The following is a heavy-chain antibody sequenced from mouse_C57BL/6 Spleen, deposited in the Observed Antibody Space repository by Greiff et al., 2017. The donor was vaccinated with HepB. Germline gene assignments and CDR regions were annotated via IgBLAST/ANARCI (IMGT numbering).Heavy chain of an antibody. CDR2: IDPETGGT. CDR3: TRGSSGLYYFDY. Sequence: VQLQQSGAELVRPGASVTLFCKASGYTFTDYEMHWVKQTPVHGLEWIGAIDPETGGTAYNQKFKGKAILTADKSSSTAYMELRSLTSEDSAVYYCTRGSSGLYYFDYWGQGTTLTVSS. CDR1: GYTFTDYE. D-gene: IGHD3-2*02. V-gene: IGHV1-15*01. J-gene: IGHJ2*01.